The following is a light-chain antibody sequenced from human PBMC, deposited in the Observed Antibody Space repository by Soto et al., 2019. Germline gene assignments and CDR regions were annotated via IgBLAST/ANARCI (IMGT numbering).Light chain of an antibody. CDR3: QQYNNYPRT. Sequence: IQMTQSPSTLSASIGDTFTITCRASQSISTWLAWYQQKPEKAPRSLIYAASSLQSGVPLRFSGSGSGTDFTLTISSLQPEDFGTYYCQQYNNYPRTFGQGTKVDIK. V-gene: IGKV1D-16*01. CDR1: QSISTW. J-gene: IGKJ1*01. CDR2: AAS.